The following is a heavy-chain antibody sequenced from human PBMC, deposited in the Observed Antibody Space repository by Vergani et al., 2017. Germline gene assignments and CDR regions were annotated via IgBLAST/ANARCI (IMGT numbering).Heavy chain of an antibody. CDR1: GYTLPELS. V-gene: IGHV1-24*01. D-gene: IGHD2-2*01. CDR2: FDPEDGET. CDR3: ATFRIVPAAMNYYYYMDV. Sequence: QVQLVQSGAEVKKPGASVKVSCKVSGYTLPELSMHWVRQAPGKGLEWMGGFDPEDGETIYAQKFQGRVTMTEDTSTDTAYMELSSLRSEDTAVYYCATFRIVPAAMNYYYYMDVWGKGTTVTVSS. J-gene: IGHJ6*03.